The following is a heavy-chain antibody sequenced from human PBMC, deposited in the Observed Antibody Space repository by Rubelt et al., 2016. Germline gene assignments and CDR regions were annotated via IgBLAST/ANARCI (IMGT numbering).Heavy chain of an antibody. CDR1: GGSISSSSYY. J-gene: IGHJ4*02. Sequence: QLQLQESGPGLVKPSETLSLTCTVSGGSISSSSYYWGWIRQPPGKGLEWIGSIYYSGSTYYNPSLKSRVTISVDTSKNQFSLKLSSVPAADTAVYYCARDPRAGTTSFDYWGQGTLVTVSS. D-gene: IGHD1-7*01. CDR2: IYYSGST. CDR3: ARDPRAGTTSFDY. V-gene: IGHV4-39*07.